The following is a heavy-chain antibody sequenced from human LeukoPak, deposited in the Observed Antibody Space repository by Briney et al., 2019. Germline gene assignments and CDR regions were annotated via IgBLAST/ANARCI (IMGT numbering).Heavy chain of an antibody. J-gene: IGHJ4*02. V-gene: IGHV1-2*02. Sequence: ASVKVSCKTFGYTFTRYFMHWVRQAPGQGLEWMGWVDPNTGDTNYAQKFQGRVTMTTDMSISTAYMELGGLLFEDTAVYFCARVGRGREERGIDHWGQGTLVTVSS. CDR3: ARVGRGREERGIDH. CDR1: GYTFTRYF. CDR2: VDPNTGDT. D-gene: IGHD1-1*01.